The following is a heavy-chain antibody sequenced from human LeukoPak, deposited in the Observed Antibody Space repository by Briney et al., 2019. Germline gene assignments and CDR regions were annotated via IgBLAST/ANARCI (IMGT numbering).Heavy chain of an antibody. Sequence: SETLSLAWGVSGGSISSTNWWSCVRQPPGQGLEWIGEISLAGQTNYNPSLNGRVTMSLDKSSNQLSLHLTSVTAADTATYFCSRESGLYYPFGYWGQGTLVTVSS. CDR2: ISLAGQT. J-gene: IGHJ4*02. CDR3: SRESGLYYPFGY. D-gene: IGHD1-26*01. V-gene: IGHV4/OR15-8*02. CDR1: GGSISSTNW.